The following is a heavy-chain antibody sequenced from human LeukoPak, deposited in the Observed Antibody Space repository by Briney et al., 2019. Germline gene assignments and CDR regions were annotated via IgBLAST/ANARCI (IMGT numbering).Heavy chain of an antibody. D-gene: IGHD1-26*01. Sequence: GGSLRLSCAASGFTFSSYEMNWVRQAPGKGLEWVSYISSSGSTIYYADSVKGRFTISRDNAKNSLYLQMNSLRAEDTAVYYCASYMVGATIDYWGQGTLVTVSS. CDR2: ISSSGSTI. J-gene: IGHJ4*02. CDR3: ASYMVGATIDY. CDR1: GFTFSSYE. V-gene: IGHV3-48*03.